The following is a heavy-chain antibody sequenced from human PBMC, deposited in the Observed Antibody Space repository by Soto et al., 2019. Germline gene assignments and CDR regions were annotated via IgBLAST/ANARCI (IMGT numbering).Heavy chain of an antibody. Sequence: QVTLKESGPVLVKPTETLTLTCTVSGFSLNNTRMGVTWIRQPPGKALEWLAHIFSNGEKSYSTSLESRVTISKDTSKSRVVLTMTNMDPVDTATYYCARIHPRMITFRGVIVFDFWGQGTLVSVSS. CDR2: IFSNGEK. J-gene: IGHJ4*02. CDR3: ARIHPRMITFRGVIVFDF. D-gene: IGHD3-16*02. V-gene: IGHV2-26*01. CDR1: GFSLNNTRMG.